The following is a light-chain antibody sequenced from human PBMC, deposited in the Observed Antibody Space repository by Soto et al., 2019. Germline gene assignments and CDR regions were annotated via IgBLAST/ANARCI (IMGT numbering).Light chain of an antibody. Sequence: EIVMTQSPATLSVSPGERATLSCRASQSVSSNLAWYQQKPGQAPSLLIYGASTRATGTPARFSGSGSGTEFTLTISSLEPEDFAVYYCQQRSNWPPTFGQGTRLENK. CDR2: GAS. V-gene: IGKV3-15*01. J-gene: IGKJ5*01. CDR1: QSVSSN. CDR3: QQRSNWPPT.